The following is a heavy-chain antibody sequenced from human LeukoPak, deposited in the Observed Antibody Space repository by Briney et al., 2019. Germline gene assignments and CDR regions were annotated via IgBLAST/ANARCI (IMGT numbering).Heavy chain of an antibody. V-gene: IGHV4-59*08. D-gene: IGHD3-22*01. CDR3: ARHDNRGYYSLHY. CDR2: GHYTGSS. Sequence: PSETLSLTCTVSGASISDYYWSWIRQPPGKGLEWIGFGHYTGSSNYNPSLKSRVTTSVDTSKSQFSLKLISVTAADTAVYYCARHDNRGYYSLHYWGQGALVTVSS. CDR1: GASISDYY. J-gene: IGHJ4*02.